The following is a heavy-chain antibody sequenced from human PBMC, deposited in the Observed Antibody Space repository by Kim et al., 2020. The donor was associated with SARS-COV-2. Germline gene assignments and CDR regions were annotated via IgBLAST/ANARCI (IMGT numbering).Heavy chain of an antibody. CDR3: ARDWYCSSTSCYYFDY. D-gene: IGHD2-2*01. Sequence: SVKGRFTIDRDNAKNSLYLQMNSLRAEDTAVYYCARDWYCSSTSCYYFDYWGQGTLVTVSS. J-gene: IGHJ4*02. V-gene: IGHV3-11*05.